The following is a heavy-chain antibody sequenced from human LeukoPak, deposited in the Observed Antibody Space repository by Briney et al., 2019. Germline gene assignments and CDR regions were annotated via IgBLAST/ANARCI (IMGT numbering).Heavy chain of an antibody. Sequence: GASVKVSCKASRYTFTRYYMLWVRQAPGHGLEWMGIIYPSGGSTSYAHKFQGRVTMTRDTSKNTVYMQLSSLRAEDAAVYCCARGRHDYYYDMDVWGQGTTVTVSS. CDR2: IYPSGGST. J-gene: IGHJ6*02. V-gene: IGHV1-46*01. CDR3: ARGRHDYYYDMDV. CDR1: RYTFTRYY.